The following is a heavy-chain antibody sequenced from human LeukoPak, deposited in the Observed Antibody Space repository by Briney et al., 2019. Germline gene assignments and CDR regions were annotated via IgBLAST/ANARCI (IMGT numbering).Heavy chain of an antibody. Sequence: SETLSLTCSVSGGSISSNRKYWGCIRQPPGKGLECVGSIYYSGSTYYNPSLKSRVTISVDTSKNQFSLKLSSVTAADTAVYFCARLFGDYETPAFDIWGQGTMVTVSS. CDR2: IYYSGST. CDR3: ARLFGDYETPAFDI. D-gene: IGHD4-17*01. V-gene: IGHV4-39*01. J-gene: IGHJ3*02. CDR1: GGSISSNRKY.